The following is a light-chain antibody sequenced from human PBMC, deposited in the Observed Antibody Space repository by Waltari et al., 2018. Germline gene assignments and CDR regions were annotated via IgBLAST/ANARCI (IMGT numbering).Light chain of an antibody. J-gene: IGKJ2*01. CDR2: KAS. Sequence: DIQMTQSPSTLSASVGARVTITCRASQSISSWLAWYQQKPGKAPKLLIYKASSLESGVPSRFSGSGSGTEFTLTISSLQPDDFATYYCQQYNSYSAPSTFGQGTKLEIK. V-gene: IGKV1-5*03. CDR3: QQYNSYSAPST. CDR1: QSISSW.